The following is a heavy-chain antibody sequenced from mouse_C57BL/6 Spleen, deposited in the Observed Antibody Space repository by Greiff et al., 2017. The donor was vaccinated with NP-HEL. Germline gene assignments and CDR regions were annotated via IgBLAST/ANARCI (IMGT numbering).Heavy chain of an antibody. CDR2: IDPETGGT. Sequence: VQLQQSGAELVRPGASVTLSCKASGYTFTDYEMHWVKQTPVHGLEWIGAIDPETGGTAYNQKFKGKAILTADKSSSTAYMELRSLTSEDSAVYYCTGGNAAWFAYWGQGTLVTVSA. D-gene: IGHD2-1*01. J-gene: IGHJ3*01. CDR1: GYTFTDYE. CDR3: TGGNAAWFAY. V-gene: IGHV1-15*01.